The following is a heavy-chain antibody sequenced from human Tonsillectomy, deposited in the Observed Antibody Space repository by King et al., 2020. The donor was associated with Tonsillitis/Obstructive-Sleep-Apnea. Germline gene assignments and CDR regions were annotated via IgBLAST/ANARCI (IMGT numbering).Heavy chain of an antibody. D-gene: IGHD3-9*01. V-gene: IGHV1-2*02. J-gene: IGHJ5*02. CDR2: INPNSGGT. Sequence: VQLVESGAEVKKPGASVKVSCTASGYTFTGYYMHWVRQAPGQGLEWMGWINPNSGGTNYAQKFQGRVTMTRDTSISTAYMELSRLRSDDTAVYYCARDNYDILTGYYGWFDPWGQGTLVTVSS. CDR3: ARDNYDILTGYYGWFDP. CDR1: GYTFTGYY.